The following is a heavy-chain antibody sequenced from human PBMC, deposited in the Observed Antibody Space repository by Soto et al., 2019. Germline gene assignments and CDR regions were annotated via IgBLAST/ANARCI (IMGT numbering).Heavy chain of an antibody. CDR2: IFSTGTT. V-gene: IGHV4-39*01. D-gene: IGHD4-17*01. J-gene: IGHJ4*02. CDR3: ARHDYGDGFSY. Sequence: NPSETLSLTCTVSGDSISSSTYYWGWIRRPPGKGLEWIATIFSTGTTHYNPSLRSRVTISVDTSKNQFSLTVRSVTAADTAAYYCARHDYGDGFSYWGQGSQVTVSS. CDR1: GDSISSSTYY.